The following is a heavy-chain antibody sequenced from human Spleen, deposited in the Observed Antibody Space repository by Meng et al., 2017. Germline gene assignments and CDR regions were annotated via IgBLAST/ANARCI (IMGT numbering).Heavy chain of an antibody. D-gene: IGHD6-6*01. Sequence: GESLKISCAASGFTFSRNGMHWVRQAPGKGLEWLAVIWFDGSNKYYADSVKGRFTISRDNSKNTVYLQMNSLRAEDTALYYCAMGWGSSRAFDFWGQGTLVTVSS. CDR1: GFTFSRNG. V-gene: IGHV3-33*01. CDR2: IWFDGSNK. CDR3: AMGWGSSRAFDF. J-gene: IGHJ4*02.